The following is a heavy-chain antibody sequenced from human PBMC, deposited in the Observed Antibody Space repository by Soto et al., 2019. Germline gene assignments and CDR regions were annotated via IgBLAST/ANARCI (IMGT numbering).Heavy chain of an antibody. CDR3: ARVAVWAYYYDSSGYYDAFDI. CDR1: GYTFTGYY. J-gene: IGHJ3*02. D-gene: IGHD3-22*01. CDR2: INPNSGGT. Sequence: ASVKVSCKASGYTFTGYYMHWVRQAPGQGLEWMGWINPNSGGTNYAQKFQGWVTMTRDTSISTAYMELSRLRSDDTAVYYCARVAVWAYYYDSSGYYDAFDIWGQGTMVTVS. V-gene: IGHV1-2*04.